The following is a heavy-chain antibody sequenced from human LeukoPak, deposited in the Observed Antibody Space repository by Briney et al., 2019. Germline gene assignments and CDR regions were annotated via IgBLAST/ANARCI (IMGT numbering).Heavy chain of an antibody. D-gene: IGHD2-2*01. CDR2: IYTSGTT. J-gene: IGHJ4*02. Sequence: SETLSLACTVSGGSISSYYWSWIRQPPGKGLECIGYIYTSGTTNYNPSLESRVTISVDTSKNQFSLKLSSVTAADTAVYYCARGRADVVPFDYWGQGTLVTVSS. CDR3: ARGRADVVPFDY. CDR1: GGSISSYY. V-gene: IGHV4-4*09.